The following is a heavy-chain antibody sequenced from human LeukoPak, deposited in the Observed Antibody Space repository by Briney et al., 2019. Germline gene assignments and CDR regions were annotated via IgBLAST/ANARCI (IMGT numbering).Heavy chain of an antibody. D-gene: IGHD3/OR15-3a*01. J-gene: IGHJ4*02. CDR3: ARDRARFGLDPLTTSVDY. Sequence: GGSLRLSCAASGFTFSSYGMYWVRQAPGKGLEGVAVIWYDGSKKYYVDSAKGRCTISRDNSKDTLYLQMNSLRAEDTAVYYCARDRARFGLDPLTTSVDYWGQGTLVTVSS. CDR2: IWYDGSKK. V-gene: IGHV3-33*01. CDR1: GFTFSSYG.